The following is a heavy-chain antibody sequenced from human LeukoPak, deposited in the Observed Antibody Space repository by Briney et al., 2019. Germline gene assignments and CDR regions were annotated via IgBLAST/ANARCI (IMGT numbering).Heavy chain of an antibody. V-gene: IGHV3-66*01. D-gene: IGHD6-13*01. J-gene: IGHJ4*02. CDR2: IYSDGST. Sequence: GGSLRLSCAASGFTVSSNYMNWVRQAPGKGLEWVSVIYSDGSTYYADSVKGRFTISRDNSKYTLYLQMNSLRAEDTAVYYCATGGIAAAGTSFDYWGQGTLVTVSS. CDR3: ATGGIAAAGTSFDY. CDR1: GFTVSSNY.